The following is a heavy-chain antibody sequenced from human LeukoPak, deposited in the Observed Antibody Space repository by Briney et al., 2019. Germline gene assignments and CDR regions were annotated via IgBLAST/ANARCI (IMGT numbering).Heavy chain of an antibody. CDR3: ARAEGTAMVTGPID. D-gene: IGHD5-18*01. Sequence: ASVKVSCKASGGTFSSYAISWVRQAPGQGLEWMGGIIPIFGTANYAQKFQGRVTITADESTSTVYMELSSLRSEDTAVYYCARAEGTAMVTGPIDWGQGTLVTVSS. J-gene: IGHJ4*02. CDR1: GGTFSSYA. CDR2: IIPIFGTA. V-gene: IGHV1-69*13.